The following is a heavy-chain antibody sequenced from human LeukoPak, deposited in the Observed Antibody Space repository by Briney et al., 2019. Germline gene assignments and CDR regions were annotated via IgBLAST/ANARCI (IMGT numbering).Heavy chain of an antibody. D-gene: IGHD5-18*01. V-gene: IGHV4-39*01. CDR2: IYSSGST. Sequence: PSETLSLTCTVSGGSISSSSYYWGWTSQPPRKGLEWIGSIYSSGSTYYNPSLKSRVTISVDTSKNQFSLKLSSVTAADTAVYYCARHGGYNYGYHWFDPWGQGTLVTVSS. CDR3: ARHGGYNYGYHWFDP. CDR1: GGSISSSSYY. J-gene: IGHJ5*02.